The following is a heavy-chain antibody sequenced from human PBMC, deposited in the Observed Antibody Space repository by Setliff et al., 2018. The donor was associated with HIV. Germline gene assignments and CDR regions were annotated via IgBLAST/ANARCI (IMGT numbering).Heavy chain of an antibody. D-gene: IGHD3-22*01. CDR3: ALVGGITVPPDGFDI. J-gene: IGHJ3*02. CDR1: GFTFRNYW. V-gene: IGHV3-74*01. CDR2: ISPDGSVT. Sequence: LRLSCAASGFTFRNYWMNWVRQAPGKGLVWVARISPDGSVTTHADAVKGRFTISRDNAKNTLYLQMNSLRAEDTAVYHCALVGGITVPPDGFDIWGQGTMVTVSS.